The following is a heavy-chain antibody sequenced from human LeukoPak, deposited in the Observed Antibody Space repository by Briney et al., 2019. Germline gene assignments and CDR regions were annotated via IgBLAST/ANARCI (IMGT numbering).Heavy chain of an antibody. CDR1: GGTFSSYA. D-gene: IGHD6-19*01. CDR3: ARVAAGENY. Sequence: GASVKVSCKASGGTFSSYAISWVRQAPGQGLEWMGWISAYNGNTNYAQKLQGRVTMTTDTSTSTAYMELRSLRSDDTAVYFCARVAAGENYWGQGTLVTVSS. V-gene: IGHV1-18*01. CDR2: ISAYNGNT. J-gene: IGHJ4*02.